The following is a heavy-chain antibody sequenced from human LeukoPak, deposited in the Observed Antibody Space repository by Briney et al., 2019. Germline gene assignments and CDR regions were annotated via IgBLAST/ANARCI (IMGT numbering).Heavy chain of an antibody. Sequence: GGSLRLSCAASGFTFSSYAMHWVRQAPGKGLEYVSTISSNGGSTYYANSVKGRFTISRDNSENTLYLQMSSLRAEDTAVYYCAKATSTTVTTPYDGFDIWGQGTMVTVSP. CDR2: ISSNGGST. CDR1: GFTFSSYA. J-gene: IGHJ3*02. D-gene: IGHD4-17*01. V-gene: IGHV3-64*01. CDR3: AKATSTTVTTPYDGFDI.